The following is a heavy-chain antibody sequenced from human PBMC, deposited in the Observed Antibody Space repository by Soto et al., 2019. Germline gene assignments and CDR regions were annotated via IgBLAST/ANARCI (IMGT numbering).Heavy chain of an antibody. Sequence: ASVKVSCKASGYIFTGYFIQWLRQAPGQGLEWMGWINPNTSATNYAQKFQGRVTMTRDTSLGTAYMELSSLRSEDTAVYYCVRRHVSATGIDWFDPWGQGTLVTVSS. CDR2: INPNTSAT. CDR1: GYIFTGYF. D-gene: IGHD6-13*01. V-gene: IGHV1-2*02. J-gene: IGHJ5*02. CDR3: VRRHVSATGIDWFDP.